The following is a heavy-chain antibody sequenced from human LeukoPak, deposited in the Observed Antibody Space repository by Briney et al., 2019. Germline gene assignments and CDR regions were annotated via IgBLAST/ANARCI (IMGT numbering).Heavy chain of an antibody. D-gene: IGHD6-19*01. CDR3: TRHSQWLVLGYYYYYMDV. V-gene: IGHV3-73*01. Sequence: PGGSLRLSCAASGSTFSGSAMHWVRQASGKGLEWVGRIRSKANSYATAYAASVKGRFTISRDDSKNTAYLQMNSLKTEDTAVYYCTRHSQWLVLGYYYYYMDVWGKGTTVTVSS. J-gene: IGHJ6*03. CDR2: IRSKANSYAT. CDR1: GSTFSGSA.